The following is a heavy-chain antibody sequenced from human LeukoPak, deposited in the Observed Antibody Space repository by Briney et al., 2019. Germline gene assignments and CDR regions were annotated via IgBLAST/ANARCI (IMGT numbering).Heavy chain of an antibody. Sequence: GGSLRLSCAASGFTFSSYWMHWVRPAPGKGLVWVSRINSDGRSTSYADSVKGRFTISRDNAKNSLYLQMNSLRAEDTAVYYCARDLAPQCSGGSCYPAPTWFDPWGQGTLVTVSS. J-gene: IGHJ5*02. V-gene: IGHV3-74*01. CDR2: INSDGRST. D-gene: IGHD2-15*01. CDR1: GFTFSSYW. CDR3: ARDLAPQCSGGSCYPAPTWFDP.